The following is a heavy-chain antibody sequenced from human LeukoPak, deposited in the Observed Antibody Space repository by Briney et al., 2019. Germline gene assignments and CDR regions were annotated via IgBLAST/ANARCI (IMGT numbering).Heavy chain of an antibody. Sequence: GGSLRLSCAASGFTFSNYWMHWVRQAPGKGLVWDSRINSGGSSRNYAESVKGRFTISRDNAKNTLYLQMNSLRAEDTAVYYCASASSHRIAAGGDYWGQGTLVTVSS. V-gene: IGHV3-74*01. D-gene: IGHD6-13*01. CDR1: GFTFSNYW. J-gene: IGHJ4*02. CDR3: ASASSHRIAAGGDY. CDR2: INSGGSSR.